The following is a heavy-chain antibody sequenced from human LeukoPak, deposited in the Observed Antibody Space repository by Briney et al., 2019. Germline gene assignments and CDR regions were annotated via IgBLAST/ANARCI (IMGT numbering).Heavy chain of an antibody. D-gene: IGHD3-22*01. Sequence: PSQTLSLTCALSAPSISTGGYSWSWIRQPPGKGLEWIGYIYHSASTYYNPSLKSRFTISVDRSKNQFSLKQSSVTAADTAVYYCARGPTYYYDSSGDDYWGQGTLVTVSS. V-gene: IGHV4-30-2*01. CDR2: IYHSAST. J-gene: IGHJ4*02. CDR3: ARGPTYYYDSSGDDY. CDR1: APSISTGGYS.